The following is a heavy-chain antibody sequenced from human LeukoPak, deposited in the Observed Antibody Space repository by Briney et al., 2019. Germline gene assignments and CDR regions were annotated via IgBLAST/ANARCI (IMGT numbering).Heavy chain of an antibody. V-gene: IGHV3-48*01. CDR2: ISGSSGTI. D-gene: IGHD4-23*01. J-gene: IGHJ4*02. Sequence: PGGSLRLSCAASGFSFSDYDMHWVRQDKGKGLDWVAYISGSSGTIHYADSVRGRFSISRDNVQQSLYLQMNSLRAEDTAVYYCVGFGVYGGLWGQGTVVTVSP. CDR3: VGFGVYGGL. CDR1: GFSFSDYD.